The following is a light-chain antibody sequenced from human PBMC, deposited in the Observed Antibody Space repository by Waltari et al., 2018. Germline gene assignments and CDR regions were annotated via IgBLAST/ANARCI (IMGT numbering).Light chain of an antibody. Sequence: DIQMTQSPSSLSASVGDRVTITRRASQSINVYLNWYQHKPGKAPKLLIYAASTLQNGVPSRFSGSGSETDFTLTISSLQPEDSAIYYCQQSYSTRALTFGGGTKVEI. CDR2: AAS. J-gene: IGKJ4*01. CDR3: QQSYSTRALT. V-gene: IGKV1-39*01. CDR1: QSINVY.